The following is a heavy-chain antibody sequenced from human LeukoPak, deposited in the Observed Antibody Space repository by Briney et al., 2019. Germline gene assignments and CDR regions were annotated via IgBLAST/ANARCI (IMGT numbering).Heavy chain of an antibody. CDR3: ARAEDIVVVPAAPCDY. J-gene: IGHJ4*02. CDR2: IQQGGSHK. D-gene: IGHD2-2*01. Sequence: GGSLRLSCAASGFTFSSYWMGWVRQAPGKGLEWVASIQQGGSHKYYMDSVEGRFTISRDNAKNSLYLQMNSLRAEDTAVYYCARAEDIVVVPAAPCDYWGQGTLVTVSS. V-gene: IGHV3-7*01. CDR1: GFTFSSYW.